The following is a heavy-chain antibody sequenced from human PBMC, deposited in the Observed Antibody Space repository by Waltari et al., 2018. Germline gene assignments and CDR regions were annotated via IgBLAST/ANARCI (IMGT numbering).Heavy chain of an antibody. CDR3: ARSLRFLEWLSPDY. CDR1: GYSISSGYY. V-gene: IGHV4-38-2*01. Sequence: QVQLQESGPGLVKPSETLSLTCAVSGYSISSGYYWGWIRQPPGKGLEWIGSIYHSGSTYYNPSLKSRVTISVDTSKNQFSLKLSSVTAADTAVYYCARSLRFLEWLSPDYWGQGTLVTVSS. J-gene: IGHJ4*02. D-gene: IGHD3-3*01. CDR2: IYHSGST.